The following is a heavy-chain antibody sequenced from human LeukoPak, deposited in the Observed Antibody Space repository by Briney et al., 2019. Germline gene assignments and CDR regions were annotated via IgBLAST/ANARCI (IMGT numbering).Heavy chain of an antibody. CDR2: ISSSASII. D-gene: IGHD1-26*01. V-gene: IGHV3-48*03. J-gene: IGHJ4*02. Sequence: QPGGSLRLPCPASRFTFSSYEMNLVRQAPGKGLELVSYISSSASIIYYADSVKGRFTISRDNAKNSLYLQMNSLRAEDTAVYYCARAVGATVYFDYWGQGTLVTVSS. CDR1: RFTFSSYE. CDR3: ARAVGATVYFDY.